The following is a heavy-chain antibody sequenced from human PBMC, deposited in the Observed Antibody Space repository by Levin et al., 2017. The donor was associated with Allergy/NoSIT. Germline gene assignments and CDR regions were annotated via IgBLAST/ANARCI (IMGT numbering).Heavy chain of an antibody. D-gene: IGHD6-19*01. CDR2: ISSSGNTI. CDR3: ARDGDSSGWFYFDY. V-gene: IGHV3-48*03. Sequence: GGSLRLSCAASGFTFSNYEMNWVRQAPGKGVEWVSYISSSGNTIYYADSVKGRFTISRDNAKNSLYLQMSSLRAEDTAVYYCARDGDSSGWFYFDYWGQGTLVTVSS. J-gene: IGHJ4*02. CDR1: GFTFSNYE.